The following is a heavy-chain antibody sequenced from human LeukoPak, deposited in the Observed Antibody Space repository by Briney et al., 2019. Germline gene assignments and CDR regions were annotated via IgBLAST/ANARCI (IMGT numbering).Heavy chain of an antibody. J-gene: IGHJ4*02. CDR2: ISSSSSTI. CDR3: AREGQQLGHYYFDY. V-gene: IGHV3-48*04. CDR1: GFTFSSYS. D-gene: IGHD6-13*01. Sequence: SGGSLRLSCAASGFTFSSYSMNWVRQAPGKGLEWVSYISSSSSTIYYADSVKGRFTISRDNAKNSLYLQMNSLRAEDTAVYYCAREGQQLGHYYFDYWGQGTLVTVSS.